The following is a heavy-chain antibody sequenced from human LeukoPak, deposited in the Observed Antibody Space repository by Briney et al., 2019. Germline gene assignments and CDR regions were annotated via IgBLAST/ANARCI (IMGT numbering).Heavy chain of an antibody. Sequence: ASVKVSCKASGYTFTSYGISWVRQAPGQGLEWMGWISAYNGNTNYAQKLQGRVTMTTDTSASTAYMELRSLRSDDTAVYYCAASSGRLRYWYFDLWGRGTLVTVSS. D-gene: IGHD6-19*01. V-gene: IGHV1-18*01. CDR3: AASSGRLRYWYFDL. J-gene: IGHJ2*01. CDR1: GYTFTSYG. CDR2: ISAYNGNT.